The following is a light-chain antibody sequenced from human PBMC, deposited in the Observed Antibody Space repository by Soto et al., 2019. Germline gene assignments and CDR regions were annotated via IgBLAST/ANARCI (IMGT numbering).Light chain of an antibody. Sequence: DIQMTQSPSTLSASVGDRVTITCRASQSLGRELAWYQQKPGEAPKLLIYDASALPRGVPSRFSGSGSGTDFTLTISSLQPEDFATYYCQQTDNFPLTFGQGTKVDIK. CDR3: QQTDNFPLT. J-gene: IGKJ1*01. CDR1: QSLGRE. V-gene: IGKV1-12*01. CDR2: DAS.